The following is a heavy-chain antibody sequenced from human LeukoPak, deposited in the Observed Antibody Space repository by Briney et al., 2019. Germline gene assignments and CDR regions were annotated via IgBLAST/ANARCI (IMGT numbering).Heavy chain of an antibody. V-gene: IGHV1-2*02. CDR1: GYTFTGYY. Sequence: ASVKVSCKASGYTFTGYYMHWVRQAPGQGLEWMGWINPNSGGTNYAQKLQGRVTMTTDTSTSTAYMELRSLRSDDTAVYYCARDIMVRGATGRAFDIWGQGTMVTVSS. CDR2: INPNSGGT. CDR3: ARDIMVRGATGRAFDI. J-gene: IGHJ3*02. D-gene: IGHD3-10*01.